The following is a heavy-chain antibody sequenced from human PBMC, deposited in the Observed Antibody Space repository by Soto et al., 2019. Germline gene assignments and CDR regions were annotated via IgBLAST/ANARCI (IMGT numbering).Heavy chain of an antibody. CDR3: ATGYDSGGYGLRVDAFDI. CDR1: GYTLTELS. J-gene: IGHJ3*02. D-gene: IGHD3-22*01. Sequence: ASVKVSCKVSGYTLTELSMHWVRQAPGKGLEWMGGFDPEDGETIYAQKFQGRVTMTEDTSTDTDYMELSSLRSEDTAVYYCATGYDSGGYGLRVDAFDIWGQGTMVTVSS. V-gene: IGHV1-24*01. CDR2: FDPEDGET.